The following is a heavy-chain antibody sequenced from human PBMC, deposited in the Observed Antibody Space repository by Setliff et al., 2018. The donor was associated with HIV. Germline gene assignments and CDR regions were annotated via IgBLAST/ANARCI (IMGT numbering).Heavy chain of an antibody. CDR2: IHYSGST. J-gene: IGHJ4*02. Sequence: PSETLSLTCTVSGDSISSGSYYWSWIRQHPGKGLEWIGYIHYSGSTHYNPPLDSRLTISVDTSQNRFSLKLSSVTAADTAVYFCARAHHDFWSGYCPFDYWGQGTLVTVSS. D-gene: IGHD3-3*01. CDR1: GDSISSGSYY. CDR3: ARAHHDFWSGYCPFDY. V-gene: IGHV4-31*02.